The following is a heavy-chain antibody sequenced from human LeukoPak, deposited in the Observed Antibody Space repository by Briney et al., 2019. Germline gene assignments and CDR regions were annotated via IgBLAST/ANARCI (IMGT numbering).Heavy chain of an antibody. CDR1: GGSFSGYY. D-gene: IGHD2-2*01. CDR3: ARGALDIVVVPAAHKGYNWFDP. CDR2: INHSGST. Sequence: SETLSLTCAVYGGSFSGYYWSWLRQPPGKGLEWIGEINHSGSTNYNPSLKSRVTISVDTSKNQFSLKLSSVTAADTAVYYCARGALDIVVVPAAHKGYNWFDPWGQGTLVTVSS. V-gene: IGHV4-34*01. J-gene: IGHJ5*02.